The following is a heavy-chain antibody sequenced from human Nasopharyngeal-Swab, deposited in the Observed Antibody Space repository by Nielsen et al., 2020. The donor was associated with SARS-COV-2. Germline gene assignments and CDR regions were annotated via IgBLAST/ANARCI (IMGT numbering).Heavy chain of an antibody. D-gene: IGHD3-3*01. V-gene: IGHV3-20*01. CDR1: GFTFDDYA. CDR2: INWIGGSA. Sequence: GESLKISCAASGFTFDDYAMSWVRQVPGKGLEWVANINWIGGSADYSAAVKGRFTISRDNAKNSLYLQMNSLRAEDTAIYHCARQTIYSFGWFDSWGQGNLVTVSS. J-gene: IGHJ5*01. CDR3: ARQTIYSFGWFDS.